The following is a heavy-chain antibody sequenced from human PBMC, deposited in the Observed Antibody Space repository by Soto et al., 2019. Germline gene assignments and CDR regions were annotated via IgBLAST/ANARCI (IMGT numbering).Heavy chain of an antibody. V-gene: IGHV1-18*01. Sequence: QVQLVQSGAEVKKPGASVKVSCKASGYTFTSYGISWVRQAPGQGLEWMGWISAYNGNTNYAQKLQGRVTMTTNTSTSTAYMELRSLRSDDTAVYYCARDSRRKVGGRDYYYYGMDVWGQGTTVTVSS. D-gene: IGHD1-26*01. CDR3: ARDSRRKVGGRDYYYYGMDV. J-gene: IGHJ6*02. CDR2: ISAYNGNT. CDR1: GYTFTSYG.